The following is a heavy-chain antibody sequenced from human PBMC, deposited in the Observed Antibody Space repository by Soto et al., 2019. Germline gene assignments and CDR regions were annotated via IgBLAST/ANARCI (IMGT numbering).Heavy chain of an antibody. D-gene: IGHD2-21*02. Sequence: PGGSLRLLCVVSGFSVKSSDMSWIRQDTEKGLEWVSVFYSGGTTYYADSVKGRFTISRHSSNNTLYLQMNSLGPEDKAVYYCVGPIRDLDYWGQGTLVTVSS. CDR1: GFSVKSSD. CDR2: FYSGGTT. J-gene: IGHJ4*02. V-gene: IGHV3-53*04. CDR3: VGPIRDLDY.